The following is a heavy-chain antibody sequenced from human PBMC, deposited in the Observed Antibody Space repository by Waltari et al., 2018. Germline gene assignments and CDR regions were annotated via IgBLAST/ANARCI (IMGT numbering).Heavy chain of an antibody. V-gene: IGHV4-4*07. CDR3: ARDRTAMVYYYGMDV. J-gene: IGHJ6*02. CDR2: IYTSGST. CDR1: GGSISRYY. D-gene: IGHD5-18*01. Sequence: QVQLQESGPGLVKPSETLSLTCTVSGGSISRYYWSWLRPPAGKGLEWIGRIYTSGSTNYNPSLKSRVTMSVDTSKNQFSLKLSSVTAADTAVYYCARDRTAMVYYYGMDVWGQGTTVTVSS.